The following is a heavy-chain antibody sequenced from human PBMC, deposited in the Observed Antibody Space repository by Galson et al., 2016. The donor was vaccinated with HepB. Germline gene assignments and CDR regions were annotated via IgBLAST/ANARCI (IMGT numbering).Heavy chain of an antibody. CDR2: ISDYNGGR. V-gene: IGHV1-18*01. CDR3: ARGSSWRYFDY. D-gene: IGHD6-13*01. J-gene: IGHJ4*02. CDR1: GYSFTSYG. Sequence: SVKVSCKASGYSFTSYGIAWVRQAPGQGLEWMGWISDYNGGRNYAQKFQGRVTLTTDTSTTTVYMELTSLRSDDTAVYFCARGSSWRYFDYWGQGTQVTVSS.